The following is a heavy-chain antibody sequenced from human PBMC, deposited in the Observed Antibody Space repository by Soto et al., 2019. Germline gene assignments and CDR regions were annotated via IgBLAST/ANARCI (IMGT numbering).Heavy chain of an antibody. V-gene: IGHV1-2*04. J-gene: IGHJ4*02. CDR1: GGTFSSYT. D-gene: IGHD6-19*01. CDR3: ARDLAVAGNPAFDY. Sequence: GASVKVSCKASGGTFSSYTISWVRQAPGQGLKWMGWINPNSGVTNYAQKFQGWVTMTRDTSISTAYMELSKLRSDDTSVYYCARDLAVAGNPAFDYWGQGTLVTVSS. CDR2: INPNSGVT.